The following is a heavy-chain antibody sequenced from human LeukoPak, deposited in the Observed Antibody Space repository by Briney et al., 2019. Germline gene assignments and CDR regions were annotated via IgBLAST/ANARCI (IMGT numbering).Heavy chain of an antibody. Sequence: ASVKVSCKASGYTFTGYYMHWVRQAPGQGLEWMGWINPNSGGTNYAQKFQGRVTMTRDTSISTAYMELSRLRSDDTAVYYCARVDIEVANWFDPWGQGTLVTVSS. CDR3: ARVDIEVANWFDP. D-gene: IGHD2-2*03. CDR1: GYTFTGYY. J-gene: IGHJ5*02. V-gene: IGHV1-2*02. CDR2: INPNSGGT.